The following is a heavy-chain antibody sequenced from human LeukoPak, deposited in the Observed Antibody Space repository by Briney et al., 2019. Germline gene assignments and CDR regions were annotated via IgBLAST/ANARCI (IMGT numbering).Heavy chain of an antibody. J-gene: IGHJ3*01. CDR3: ARDRGDFWSGYPGAFDV. D-gene: IGHD3-3*01. Sequence: GGSLRLSCVGSGFTFSDHYMDWVRQAPGKGLEWVGRTRNKGNSYTIEYAASVKGRFTISRDDSKNSLYLQMNSLKTEDTAVYYCARDRGDFWSGYPGAFDVWGQGTMVTVSS. V-gene: IGHV3-72*01. CDR2: TRNKGNSYTI. CDR1: GFTFSDHY.